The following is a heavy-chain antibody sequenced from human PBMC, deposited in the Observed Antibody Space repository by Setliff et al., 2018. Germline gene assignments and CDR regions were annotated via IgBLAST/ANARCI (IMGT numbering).Heavy chain of an antibody. CDR1: GGPISSSSYY. D-gene: IGHD6-13*01. CDR3: ARSAGYSSSWYNYYYGMDV. J-gene: IGHJ6*02. Sequence: PSETLSLTCTVSGGPISSSSYYWGWIRQPPGKGLEWIGSIYHSRSTYYNPSLKSRVTISVDTSKNQFSLKLSSVTAADTAVYYCARSAGYSSSWYNYYYGMDVWGQGTTVTVSS. CDR2: IYHSRST. V-gene: IGHV4-39*07.